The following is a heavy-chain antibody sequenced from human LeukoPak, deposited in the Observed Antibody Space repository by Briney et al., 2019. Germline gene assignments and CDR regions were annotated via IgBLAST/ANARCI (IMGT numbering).Heavy chain of an antibody. CDR1: GGSFSGYY. CDR3: ARGPRTYYYDSSGYYQRAFDI. Sequence: SETLSLTCAVYGGSFSGYYWSWIRQPPGKELEWIGEINHSGSTNYNPSLKSRVTISVDTSKNQFSLKLSSVTAADTAVYYCARGPRTYYYDSSGYYQRAFDIWGQGTMVTVSS. CDR2: INHSGST. J-gene: IGHJ3*02. V-gene: IGHV4-34*01. D-gene: IGHD3-22*01.